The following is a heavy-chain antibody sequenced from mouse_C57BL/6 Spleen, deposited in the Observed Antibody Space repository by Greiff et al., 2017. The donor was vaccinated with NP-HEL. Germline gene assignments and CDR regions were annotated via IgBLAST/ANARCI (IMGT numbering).Heavy chain of an antibody. CDR1: GYTFTSYW. J-gene: IGHJ1*03. V-gene: IGHV1-69*01. CDR2: IDPSDSYT. Sequence: QVQLQQPGAELVMPGASVKLSCKASGYTFTSYWMHWVKQRPGQGLEWIGEIDPSDSYTNYNQKFKGKSTLTVDKSSSTAYMQLSSLTSEDSAVYYCARRWDSYFDVWGTGTTVTVSS. CDR3: ARRWDSYFDV. D-gene: IGHD1-1*02.